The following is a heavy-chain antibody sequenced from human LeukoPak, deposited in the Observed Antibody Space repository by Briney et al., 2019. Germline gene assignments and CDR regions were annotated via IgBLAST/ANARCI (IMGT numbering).Heavy chain of an antibody. V-gene: IGHV4-30-4*07. Sequence: SETLSLTCAVSGGSISSGSYSWGWIRQPPGKGLEWIGYFFYTGNTYYNASLKSRVTISVDTSKNQFSLKVSSVTAADTAVYYCTRGAGSTTSNDAFDIWGQGTMVTVPS. CDR1: GGSISSGSYS. J-gene: IGHJ3*02. CDR2: FFYTGNT. CDR3: TRGAGSTTSNDAFDI. D-gene: IGHD1-1*01.